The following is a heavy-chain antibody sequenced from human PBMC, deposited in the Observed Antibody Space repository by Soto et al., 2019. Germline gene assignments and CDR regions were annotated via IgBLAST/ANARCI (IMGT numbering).Heavy chain of an antibody. CDR2: VYHTGTT. CDR1: GTSISSTFW. J-gene: IGHJ4*02. D-gene: IGHD3-16*01. V-gene: IGHV4-4*02. CDR3: ARRYGGNFDY. Sequence: ETLSLTCAVSGTSISSTFWWTWVRQPPGKGLEWIGEVYHTGTTNYNPSLKSRVTISVDTSKNQFSLKLSSVTAADTDVYYCARRYGGNFDYWGQGTLVTVSS.